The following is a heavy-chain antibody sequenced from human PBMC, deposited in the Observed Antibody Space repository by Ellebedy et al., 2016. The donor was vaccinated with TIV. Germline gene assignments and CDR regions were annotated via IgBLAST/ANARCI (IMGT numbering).Heavy chain of an antibody. Sequence: MPSETLSLTCTVSGGSTSSSNYTWIWIRQPPGKGLEWIGTIYYTGTTYYKSSLKSRVTISVDTSKNQISLKLSSVTATDTAVYYCARQDVAVTYWYAMDVWGQGTTVTVSS. D-gene: IGHD2-21*01. CDR3: ARQDVAVTYWYAMDV. CDR1: GGSTSSSNYT. CDR2: IYYTGTT. V-gene: IGHV4-39*01. J-gene: IGHJ6*02.